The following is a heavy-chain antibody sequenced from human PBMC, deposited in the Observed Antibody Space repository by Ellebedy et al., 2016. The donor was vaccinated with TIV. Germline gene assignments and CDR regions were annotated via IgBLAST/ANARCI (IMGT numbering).Heavy chain of an antibody. Sequence: GESLKISXAASGFTFSSYWMHWVRQAPGKGLEWVANINQDGSEIYYVDSVKGRFTISRDNAKSSLYLQMNSLRADDTAVYYCAREVGGGGAYWGQGTLVTVSS. J-gene: IGHJ4*02. CDR1: GFTFSSYW. V-gene: IGHV3-7*01. CDR3: AREVGGGGAY. D-gene: IGHD2-21*01. CDR2: INQDGSEI.